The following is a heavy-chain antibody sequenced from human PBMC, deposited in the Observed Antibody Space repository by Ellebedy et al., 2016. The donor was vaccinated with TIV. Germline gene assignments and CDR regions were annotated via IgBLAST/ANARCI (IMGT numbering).Heavy chain of an antibody. CDR2: IWYDGSNK. Sequence: GESLKISCAASGFTFSSYGMHWVRQAPGKGLEWVAVIWYDGSNKYYADSVKGRFTISRDNSKNTLYLQMNSLRAEDTAVYYCARDIAYRWYFDYWGQGTLVTVSS. J-gene: IGHJ4*02. CDR3: ARDIAYRWYFDY. D-gene: IGHD4-23*01. CDR1: GFTFSSYG. V-gene: IGHV3-33*01.